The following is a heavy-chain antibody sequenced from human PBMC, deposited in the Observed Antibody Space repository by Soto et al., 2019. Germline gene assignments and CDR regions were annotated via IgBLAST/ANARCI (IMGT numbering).Heavy chain of an antibody. V-gene: IGHV4-59*08. J-gene: IGHJ4*02. CDR1: GGSISTYY. D-gene: IGHD2-8*01. Sequence: PSETLSLTCTVSGGSISTYYGNWIRQPPGKGLEWIGYIYYGGSANYNPSLKSRVTISVDTSKKQFSLKLSSVTAADTAVYYCARGGHCTNGVCSALDYWGQGTLVTVSS. CDR3: ARGGHCTNGVCSALDY. CDR2: IYYGGSA.